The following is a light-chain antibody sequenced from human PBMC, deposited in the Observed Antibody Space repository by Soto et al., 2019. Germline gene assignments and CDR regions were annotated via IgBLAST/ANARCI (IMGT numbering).Light chain of an antibody. CDR2: DVS. V-gene: IGLV2-14*01. Sequence: QSALTQPAAVSGSPGQSITISCTGTISDAGGYNYVSWYQQHPGKAPKLMIYDVSNRPSGVSNRFSGSKSGNTASLTISGLQAEDEADYYCSSYTSSSTLLYVFGTGTKLTVL. J-gene: IGLJ1*01. CDR1: ISDAGGYNY. CDR3: SSYTSSSTLLYV.